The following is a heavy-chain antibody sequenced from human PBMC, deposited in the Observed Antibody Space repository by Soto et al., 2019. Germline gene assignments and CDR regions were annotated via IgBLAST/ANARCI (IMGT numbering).Heavy chain of an antibody. CDR2: ISYDGSER. J-gene: IGHJ6*02. V-gene: IGHV3-30*18. D-gene: IGHD3-10*01. Sequence: QVQLVESGGGVVQPGRSLRLSCAASGFSFSIYGMHWVRQAPGKGLQWVAAISYDGSERYYADSVKGRFTISRDNSNNTLYLQMKSLRAEDTAVYYCAKDAVSGSRRVPFNYYGMDVWGQGTTVTVSS. CDR1: GFSFSIYG. CDR3: AKDAVSGSRRVPFNYYGMDV.